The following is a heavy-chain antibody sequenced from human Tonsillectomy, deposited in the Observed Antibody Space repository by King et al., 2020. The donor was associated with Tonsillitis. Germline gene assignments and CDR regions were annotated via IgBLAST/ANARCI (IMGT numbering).Heavy chain of an antibody. CDR3: ARDRGYYDSSGYLDVEYFQH. Sequence: VQLVESGGGLVQPGGSLRLSCAASGFTFSRYSMNWVRQAPGKGLEWVSYISSSSSTIYYADSVKGRFTISRDNAKNSLYLQMNSLRAEDTAVYYCARDRGYYDSSGYLDVEYFQHWGQGTLVTVSS. J-gene: IGHJ1*01. D-gene: IGHD3-22*01. CDR1: GFTFSRYS. CDR2: ISSSSSTI. V-gene: IGHV3-48*01.